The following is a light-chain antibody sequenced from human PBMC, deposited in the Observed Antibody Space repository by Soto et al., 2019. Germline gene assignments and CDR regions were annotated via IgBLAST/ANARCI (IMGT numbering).Light chain of an antibody. V-gene: IGKV1-27*01. CDR1: QGISNT. J-gene: IGKJ1*01. Sequence: DIQMTQSPSSLSASVGDRVTITFRASQGISNTLAWYQQKPGKVPKLLIYGASTLQSGLPSRFSGSGSGTDFTLTISSLQTEAGATYYCQKYDSAPLTVGQGTKVEFK. CDR3: QKYDSAPLT. CDR2: GAS.